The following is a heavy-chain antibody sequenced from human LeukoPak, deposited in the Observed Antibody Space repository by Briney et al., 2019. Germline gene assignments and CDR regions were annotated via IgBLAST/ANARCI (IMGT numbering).Heavy chain of an antibody. CDR3: ARRRGYSYLDY. V-gene: IGHV4-4*09. Sequence: SETLSLTCTVSSGSISSYYWSWIRQPPGKGLEWIGYIYTSGSTNYNPSLKSRVTTSVDTSKNQFSLKLSSVTAADTAVYYCARRRGYSYLDYWGQGTLVTVSS. CDR2: IYTSGST. CDR1: SGSISSYY. D-gene: IGHD5-18*01. J-gene: IGHJ4*02.